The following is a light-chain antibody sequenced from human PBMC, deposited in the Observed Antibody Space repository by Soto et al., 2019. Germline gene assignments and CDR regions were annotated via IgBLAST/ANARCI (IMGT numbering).Light chain of an antibody. CDR1: GSNIGRNY. V-gene: IGLV1-51*01. J-gene: IGLJ2*01. CDR3: GTWDESLGAGV. Sequence: QSVLTQPASLSAPPGEKVTISCSGRGSNIGRNYVSWYRQFPGTAPQLLIYDDSKRPSGVPDRLSGSRYGTSASLAIAGLQPGDEAVYYCGTWDESLGAGVFGGGTKLTVL. CDR2: DDS.